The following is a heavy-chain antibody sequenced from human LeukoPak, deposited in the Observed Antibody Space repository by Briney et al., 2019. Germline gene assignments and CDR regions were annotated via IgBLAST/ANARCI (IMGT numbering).Heavy chain of an antibody. CDR2: MSNDGSII. J-gene: IGHJ4*02. V-gene: IGHV3-33*01. Sequence: QPGGSLRLSCAASGFTFSTYGMHWVRQAPGKGLEWVAVMSNDGSIIRHADSVKGRFTISRDNSKNTLYLQMNSLRAEDTAVYYCARDDEFDDCDRSRYTNTFDYWGQGTLVTVSS. CDR3: ARDDEFDDCDRSRYTNTFDY. D-gene: IGHD3-22*01. CDR1: GFTFSTYG.